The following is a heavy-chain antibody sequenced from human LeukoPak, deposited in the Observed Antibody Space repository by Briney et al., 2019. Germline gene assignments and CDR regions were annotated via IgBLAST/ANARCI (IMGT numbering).Heavy chain of an antibody. CDR1: GGSISSYY. CDR3: ARGPGEGLRWSEGISFDY. Sequence: SETLSLTCTVSGGSISSYYWSWIRQPPGKGLEWIGYIYYSGSTNYNPSLKSRVTISVDTSKNQFSLKLSSVTAADTAVYYCARGPGEGLRWSEGISFDYWGQGTLVTVSS. V-gene: IGHV4-59*01. CDR2: IYYSGST. J-gene: IGHJ4*02. D-gene: IGHD4-23*01.